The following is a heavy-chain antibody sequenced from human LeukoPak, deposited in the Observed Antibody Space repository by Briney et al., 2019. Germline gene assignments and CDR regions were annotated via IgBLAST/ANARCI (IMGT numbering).Heavy chain of an antibody. Sequence: ASVKVSCKASGYTFTNYGISWVRQAPGQGLEWMGWISVYTGKTYHAQKFQARVTMTTDTSTTTAYMELRSLRSDDTAVYYCARRDLTIVTTRGFVYWGQGTLVTVSS. V-gene: IGHV1-18*01. D-gene: IGHD4-11*01. CDR3: ARRDLTIVTTRGFVY. J-gene: IGHJ4*02. CDR2: ISVYTGKT. CDR1: GYTFTNYG.